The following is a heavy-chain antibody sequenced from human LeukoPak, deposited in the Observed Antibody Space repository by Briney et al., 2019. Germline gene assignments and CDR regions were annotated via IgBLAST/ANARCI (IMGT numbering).Heavy chain of an antibody. Sequence: GGSLRLSCAASGFTFSSYWMSWVRQAPGKGLEWVANIKQDGSENYYVDSVKGRFTISRDNAKNTLYLQMNSLRAEDTAVYYCARALYDFWSGYTFDYWGQGTLVTVSS. CDR1: GFTFSSYW. CDR3: ARALYDFWSGYTFDY. J-gene: IGHJ4*02. CDR2: IKQDGSEN. D-gene: IGHD3-3*01. V-gene: IGHV3-7*01.